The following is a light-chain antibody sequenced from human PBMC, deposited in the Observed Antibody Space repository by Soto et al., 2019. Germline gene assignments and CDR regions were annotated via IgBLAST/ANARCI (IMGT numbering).Light chain of an antibody. CDR1: QSVSSSY. J-gene: IGKJ4*01. V-gene: IGKV3-20*01. CDR3: QQYGSSPLT. Sequence: EIVFTQSPGTLSLSPGDRATLSCMAIQSVSSSYLAWYQQKPGQAPRLLIYGASSRATGIPDRFSGSGSGTDFTLTISRLEPEDFAVYYCQQYGSSPLTFGGGTKVDIK. CDR2: GAS.